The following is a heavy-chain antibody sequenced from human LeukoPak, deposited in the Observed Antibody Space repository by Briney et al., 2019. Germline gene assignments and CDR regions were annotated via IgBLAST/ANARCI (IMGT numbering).Heavy chain of an antibody. J-gene: IGHJ4*02. CDR1: GFTFSSYS. D-gene: IGHD6-19*01. CDR2: IYSGGST. Sequence: GGSLRLSCAASGFTFSSYSMNWVRQAPGKGLEWVSVIYSGGSTYYADSVKGRFTISRDNSKNTLYPQMNSLRAEDTAVYYCARKGGSGWYYDYWGQGTLVTVSS. V-gene: IGHV3-53*01. CDR3: ARKGGSGWYYDY.